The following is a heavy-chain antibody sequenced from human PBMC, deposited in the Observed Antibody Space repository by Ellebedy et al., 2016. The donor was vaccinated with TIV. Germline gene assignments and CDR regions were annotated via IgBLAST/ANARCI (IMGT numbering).Heavy chain of an antibody. Sequence: GESLKISCAASGFTFSGYWMNWVRQAPGKGLEWVGRIKSRSAGGTIDYAAPVKGRFTISRDDSKDTIYLQINSLKTEDTAMYYCWTGSYKFDYWGQGALVTVSS. D-gene: IGHD1-26*01. V-gene: IGHV3-15*01. CDR1: GFTFSGYW. J-gene: IGHJ4*02. CDR2: IKSRSAGGTI. CDR3: WTGSYKFDY.